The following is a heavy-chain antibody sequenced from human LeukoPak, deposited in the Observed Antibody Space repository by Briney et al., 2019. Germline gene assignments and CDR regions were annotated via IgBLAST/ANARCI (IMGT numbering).Heavy chain of an antibody. CDR2: IKSKSDGGTT. V-gene: IGHV3-15*01. CDR3: TTENPTDF. CDR1: GFTFSSYA. J-gene: IGHJ4*02. Sequence: GGSLRLSCAASGFTFSSYAMSWVRQAPGKGLEWVGRIKSKSDGGTTDYAAPVKGRFTISRDDSENTLYLQVNTVKIEDTAVYYCTTENPTDFWGQGTLVTVSS.